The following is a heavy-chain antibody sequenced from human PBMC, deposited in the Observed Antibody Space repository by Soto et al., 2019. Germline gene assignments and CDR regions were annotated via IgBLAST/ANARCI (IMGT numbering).Heavy chain of an antibody. CDR1: GFTFSSYG. Sequence: PGGSLRLSCAASGFTFSSYGMHWVRQAPGKGLEWVAVIWYDGSNKYYADSVKGRFTISRDNSKNTLYLQMNSLRAEDTAVYYCARDQAGTTPPRSFDYWGQGTLVTVSS. CDR2: IWYDGSNK. CDR3: ARDQAGTTPPRSFDY. D-gene: IGHD1-1*01. V-gene: IGHV3-33*01. J-gene: IGHJ4*02.